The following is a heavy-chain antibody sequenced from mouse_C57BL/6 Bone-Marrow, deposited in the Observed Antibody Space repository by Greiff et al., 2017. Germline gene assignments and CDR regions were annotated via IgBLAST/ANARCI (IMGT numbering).Heavy chain of an antibody. CDR1: GYAFTNYW. CDR2: INPGSGGT. J-gene: IGHJ2*01. CDR3: ARREY. V-gene: IGHV1-54*01. Sequence: QVQLQQSGAELVRPGTSVKVSCKASGYAFTNYWIEWVKQRPGQGLEWIGVINPGSGGTNYNEKFKGKETLTAAKTSSTAYMQLSSLTSEDSAVYFCARREYWGQGTTLTVSS.